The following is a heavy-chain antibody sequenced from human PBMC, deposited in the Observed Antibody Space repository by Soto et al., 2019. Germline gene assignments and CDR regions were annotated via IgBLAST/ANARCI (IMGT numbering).Heavy chain of an antibody. CDR2: INWIGGST. V-gene: IGHV3-20*04. J-gene: IGHJ4*02. CDR3: ARHGGTPDLYFDY. D-gene: IGHD3-16*01. Sequence: GGSLRLSCAASGFIFGAHAMSWVRQAPGKGLEWVSAINWIGGSTNYADSMKDRFTISRDNAKNSLYLQMSSLRAEDTALYYCARHGGTPDLYFDYWGQGTPVTVSS. CDR1: GFIFGAHA.